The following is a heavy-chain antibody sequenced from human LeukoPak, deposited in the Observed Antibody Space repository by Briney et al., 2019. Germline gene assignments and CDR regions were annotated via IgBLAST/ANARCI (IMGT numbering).Heavy chain of an antibody. J-gene: IGHJ6*03. CDR1: GFTLSKVW. D-gene: IGHD6-13*01. Sequence: GGSLRLSCAASGFTLSKVWMSWVRQAPGKGLEWVGRIKSKSDGRTTDVAAPVKGRFTISRDTSENTVYLQMSSLKTEDTAVYYCSTDVAAAVLSSYYYLYMDVWGKGTTVTVSS. CDR3: STDVAAAVLSSYYYLYMDV. V-gene: IGHV3-15*01. CDR2: IKSKSDGRTT.